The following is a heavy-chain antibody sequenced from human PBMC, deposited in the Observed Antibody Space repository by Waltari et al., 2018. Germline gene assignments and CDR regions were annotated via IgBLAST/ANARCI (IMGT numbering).Heavy chain of an antibody. D-gene: IGHD5-18*01. Sequence: VQLVESGGGLVQPGRSLRLSCTASGFTFGDYAMSWFRQAPGKGLEWVAVIWYDGSNKYYADSVKGRFTISRDNSKNTLYLQMNSLRAEDTAVYYCARDRRGYSYGLIDYWGQGTLVTVSS. CDR3: ARDRRGYSYGLIDY. CDR1: GFTFGDYA. V-gene: IGHV3-33*01. J-gene: IGHJ4*02. CDR2: IWYDGSNK.